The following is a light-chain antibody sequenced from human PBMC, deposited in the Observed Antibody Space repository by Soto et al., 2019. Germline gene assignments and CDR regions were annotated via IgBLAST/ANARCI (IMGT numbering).Light chain of an antibody. CDR1: QDIDKW. J-gene: IGKJ1*01. Sequence: DIQMTQSPSSVSAPVGDRVTISCRASQDIDKWLAWYQQKPGKAPKLLIYDASSLESGVPSRFSGSGSGTEFTLTISSLQPDDFATYYCQQYNSYSWTFGQGTKVDI. CDR2: DAS. CDR3: QQYNSYSWT. V-gene: IGKV1-5*01.